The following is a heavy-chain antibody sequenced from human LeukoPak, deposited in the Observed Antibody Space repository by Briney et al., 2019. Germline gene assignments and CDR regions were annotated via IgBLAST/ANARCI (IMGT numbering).Heavy chain of an antibody. Sequence: GASVTVSCKASGYTFATYGIAWVRQAPGQGLEWMGWISAYNANTNYAQKFQGRVTMTTDTSTSTAYMELRGLRSDDTAVYYCARDHRQVNNWFDPWGQGTLVTVSS. V-gene: IGHV1-18*01. CDR2: ISAYNANT. CDR3: ARDHRQVNNWFDP. J-gene: IGHJ5*02. CDR1: GYTFATYG.